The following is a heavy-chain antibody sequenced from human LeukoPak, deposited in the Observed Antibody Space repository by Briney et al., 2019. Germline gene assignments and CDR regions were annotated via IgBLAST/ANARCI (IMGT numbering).Heavy chain of an antibody. D-gene: IGHD2-2*01. CDR1: GFTFSTYA. CDR3: ARLLRDIVVVPAAPLDY. CDR2: ISGSGGST. J-gene: IGHJ4*02. V-gene: IGHV3-23*01. Sequence: TGGSLRLSCAASGFTFSTYAMSWVRQAPGKGLEWVSAISGSGGSTYYADSVKGRFTISRDNAKNSLYLQMNSLRAEDTAVYYCARLLRDIVVVPAAPLDYWGQGTLVTVSS.